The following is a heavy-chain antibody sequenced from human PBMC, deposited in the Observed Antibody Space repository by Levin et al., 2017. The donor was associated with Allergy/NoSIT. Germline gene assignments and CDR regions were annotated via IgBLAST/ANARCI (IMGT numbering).Heavy chain of an antibody. CDR1: GFTFSSYW. CDR2: IKQDGTEK. D-gene: IGHD3-3*01. J-gene: IGHJ4*02. CDR3: ARMPVGVWSGYYQYYCDC. Sequence: GESLKISCAPSGFTFSSYWMTWVRQAPGKGLEWVANIKQDGTEKYYLDSVKGRFTVSRDNAKNSLYLQMNSLRAEDTAVYYCARMPVGVWSGYYQYYCDCWGQGTLVTVSS. V-gene: IGHV3-7*01.